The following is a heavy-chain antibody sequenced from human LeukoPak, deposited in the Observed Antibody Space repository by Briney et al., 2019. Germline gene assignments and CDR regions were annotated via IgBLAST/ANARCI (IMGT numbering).Heavy chain of an antibody. V-gene: IGHV3-7*03. CDR2: IKPDGSER. D-gene: IGHD2-2*01. Sequence: GGSLRLSCAASGLTFTDFWMNWVRLAPGRGLEWLANIKPDGSERYYVDSVKGRFVISRDNAKNEVYLEMNSVRAEDTGVYYCSGRDSSRSPRAYWGQGTLVSVSS. CDR3: SGRDSSRSPRAY. J-gene: IGHJ4*02. CDR1: GLTFTDFW.